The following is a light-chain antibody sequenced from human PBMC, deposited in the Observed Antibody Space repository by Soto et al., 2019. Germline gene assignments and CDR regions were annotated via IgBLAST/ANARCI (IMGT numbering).Light chain of an antibody. Sequence: EIVLTQSPGTLSLSPGERATLSCRASQSVSVSYLAWYQQKLGQAPRLLIYEASSRATGIPDRFSGSGSGTDFTLTISRLEPEDFAVYYCQQYGGLPPWTFGQGTKVEIK. J-gene: IGKJ1*01. CDR3: QQYGGLPPWT. V-gene: IGKV3-20*01. CDR2: EAS. CDR1: QSVSVSY.